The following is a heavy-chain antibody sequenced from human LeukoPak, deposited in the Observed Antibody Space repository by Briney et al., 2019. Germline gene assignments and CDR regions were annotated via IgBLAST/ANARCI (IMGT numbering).Heavy chain of an antibody. D-gene: IGHD6-19*01. CDR2: IGGSGGST. Sequence: PSGGSLRLSCAASGFSFSSFAMSWVRQAPGKGLEWVSLIGGSGGSTNYAHSVYADSVKGRFTISRDNSRNTLYLQMNSLRVEDTAVYYCAKDPVVFHGGSGWHYFDYWGQGTLVTVSS. CDR1: GFSFSSFA. CDR3: AKDPVVFHGGSGWHYFDY. V-gene: IGHV3-23*01. J-gene: IGHJ4*02.